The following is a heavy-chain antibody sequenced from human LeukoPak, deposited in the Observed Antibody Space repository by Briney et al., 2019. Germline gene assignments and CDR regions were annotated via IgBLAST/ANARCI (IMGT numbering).Heavy chain of an antibody. J-gene: IGHJ4*02. D-gene: IGHD3-3*01. CDR2: IYTSGST. Sequence: SETLSLTCTVSGGSISCYYWSWIRQPAGKGLEWIGRIYTSGSTNYNPSLKSRVTMSVDTSKNQFSLKLSSVTAADTAVYYCARAPMDFWSGYLLDYWGQGTLVTVSS. V-gene: IGHV4-4*07. CDR3: ARAPMDFWSGYLLDY. CDR1: GGSISCYY.